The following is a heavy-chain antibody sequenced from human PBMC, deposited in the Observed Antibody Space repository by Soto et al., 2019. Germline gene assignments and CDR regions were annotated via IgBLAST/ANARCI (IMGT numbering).Heavy chain of an antibody. CDR1: GGSISTYY. V-gene: IGHV4-59*08. Sequence: SETLSLTCTVSGGSISTYYWTWIRQSPGKGPEWIGYVYHSGTTNYNPSLESRVTMSVDTSKNQFSLKLSSVTTADMAVYYCARRYGPGFDYWGQGTLVTAPQ. CDR2: VYHSGTT. J-gene: IGHJ4*02. CDR3: ARRYGPGFDY. D-gene: IGHD4-17*01.